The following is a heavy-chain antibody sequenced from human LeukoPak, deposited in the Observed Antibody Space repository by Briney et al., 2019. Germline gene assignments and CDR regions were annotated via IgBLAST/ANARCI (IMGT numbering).Heavy chain of an antibody. CDR1: GGTFSSYA. CDR3: ARVSGDSSGYYLYYYYGMDV. D-gene: IGHD3-22*01. Sequence: AVKVSCKASGGTFSSYAISWVRQAPGQGLEWMGGIIAIIGTANYAQKFQGRVTITADESTSTAYMELSSLRSEDTAVYYCARVSGDSSGYYLYYYYGMDVWGQGTTVTVSS. J-gene: IGHJ6*02. V-gene: IGHV1-69*01. CDR2: IIAIIGTA.